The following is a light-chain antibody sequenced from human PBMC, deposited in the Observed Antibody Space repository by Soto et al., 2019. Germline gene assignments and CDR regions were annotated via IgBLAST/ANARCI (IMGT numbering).Light chain of an antibody. CDR2: FGS. CDR1: QSLLHSNGYNY. J-gene: IGKJ1*01. V-gene: IGKV2-28*01. Sequence: DIVMTQSPLSLPVTPGEPASISCRSSQSLLHSNGYNYLDWYLQTPGQSPQLLIYFGSNRASGVPERFSGSGSGTEFTLKISRVEAEDVGVYYCMQALQTPWTFGQGTKVQIK. CDR3: MQALQTPWT.